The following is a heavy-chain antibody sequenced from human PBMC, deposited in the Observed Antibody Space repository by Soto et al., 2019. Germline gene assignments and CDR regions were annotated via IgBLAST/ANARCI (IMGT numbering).Heavy chain of an antibody. CDR3: AKEMTYARPYDY. CDR1: GFTFNNYA. V-gene: IGHV3-23*01. CDR2: ISATGDST. Sequence: QPGGSLRLSCEASGFTFNNYAVSWVRQAPGKGLEWVSAISATGDSTYYADFVEGRFTISRDNSKNTLYLQMNGLRAEDTAMYYCAKEMTYARPYDYWGQGTLVTVSS. J-gene: IGHJ4*02. D-gene: IGHD4-17*01.